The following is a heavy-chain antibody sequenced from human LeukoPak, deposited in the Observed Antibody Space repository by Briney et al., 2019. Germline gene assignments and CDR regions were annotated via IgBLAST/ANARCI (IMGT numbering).Heavy chain of an antibody. CDR3: ARHVTTKFDY. Sequence: PSETLSLTCTVSGGSISSSSYYWGWIRQPPGKGLEWIGSIYYSGSTYYNPSLKSRVTISVDTSKNQFSLKLSSVTAADRAVYYCARHVTTKFDYWGQGTLVTVSS. D-gene: IGHD4-17*01. CDR2: IYYSGST. CDR1: GGSISSSSYY. V-gene: IGHV4-39*01. J-gene: IGHJ4*02.